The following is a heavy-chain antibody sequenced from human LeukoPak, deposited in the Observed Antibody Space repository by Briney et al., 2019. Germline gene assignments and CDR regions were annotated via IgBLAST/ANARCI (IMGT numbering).Heavy chain of an antibody. D-gene: IGHD4-17*01. J-gene: IGHJ3*02. CDR2: ISYDGSNK. CDR3: AKDYGDYPGAFDI. Sequence: GRSLRLSCAASGFTFSSYGMHWVRQAPGKGLEWVAVISYDGSNKYYADSVKGRFTISRDNSKNTLYLQMNSLRAEDTAVYYCAKDYGDYPGAFDIWGQGTMVTVSS. CDR1: GFTFSSYG. V-gene: IGHV3-30*18.